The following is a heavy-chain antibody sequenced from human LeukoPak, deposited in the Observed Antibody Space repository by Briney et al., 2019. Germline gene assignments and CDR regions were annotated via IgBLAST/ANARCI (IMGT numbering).Heavy chain of an antibody. CDR2: MHYSGST. CDR1: GGSISSNY. J-gene: IGHJ5*02. D-gene: IGHD1-26*01. V-gene: IGHV4-59*08. Sequence: SETLSLTCTVSGGSISSNYWSWMRQPPGKGLEWVGYMHYSGSTNYNPSLMSRVTISFDTSRTQFSLKLSSVTAADTAVYYCARHVESSSENFFDPWGQGTLVTVSS. CDR3: ARHVESSSENFFDP.